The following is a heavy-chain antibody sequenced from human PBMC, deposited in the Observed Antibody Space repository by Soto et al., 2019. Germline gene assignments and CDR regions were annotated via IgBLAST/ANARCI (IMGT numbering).Heavy chain of an antibody. J-gene: IGHJ5*02. CDR2: INHSGST. CDR3: ARGGPSSGWYVRWFDP. Sequence: QVQLQQWGAGLLKPSETLSLTCAVYGGSFSGYYWSWIRQPPGKGLEWIGEINHSGSTNYNPSLNSRVTISVDTSKNQFSAKLSSVTAADTAVYYCARGGPSSGWYVRWFDPWGQGTLVTVSS. CDR1: GGSFSGYY. V-gene: IGHV4-34*01. D-gene: IGHD6-19*01.